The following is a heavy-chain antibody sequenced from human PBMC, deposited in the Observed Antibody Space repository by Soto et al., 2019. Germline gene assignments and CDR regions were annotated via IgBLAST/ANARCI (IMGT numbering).Heavy chain of an antibody. CDR1: GYTFTSYG. V-gene: IGHV1-18*01. CDR2: ISAYNGNT. Sequence: GASVKVSCKSSGYTFTSYGISWVRQAPGQGLEWMGWISAYNGNTNYAQKLQGRVTITADESTSTAYMELSSLRSEDTAVYYCARTDELSRKVGATQFDYWGQGTLVTVSS. CDR3: ARTDELSRKVGATQFDY. D-gene: IGHD1-26*01. J-gene: IGHJ4*02.